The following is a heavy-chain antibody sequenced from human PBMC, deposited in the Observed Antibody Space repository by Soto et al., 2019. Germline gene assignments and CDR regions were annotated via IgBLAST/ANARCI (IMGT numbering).Heavy chain of an antibody. V-gene: IGHV3-21*01. J-gene: IGHJ6*02. D-gene: IGHD3-3*02. CDR3: VKDEGIEAMDV. Sequence: GSLRLSCVTSGFTFSRNTMNWVRQAPGKGLEWVASITSSGSYVYYADSVKGRFSASRDNAKNSLSLQMDSLRPDDTAIYFCVKDEGIEAMDVWGQGTTVTVSS. CDR1: GFTFSRNT. CDR2: ITSSGSYV.